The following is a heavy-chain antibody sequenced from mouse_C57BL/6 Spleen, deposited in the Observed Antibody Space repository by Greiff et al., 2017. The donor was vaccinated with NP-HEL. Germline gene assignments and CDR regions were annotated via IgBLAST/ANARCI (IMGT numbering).Heavy chain of an antibody. J-gene: IGHJ2*01. Sequence: EVQVEESGGGLVQPGGSMKLSCAASGFTFSDAWMDWVRQSPEKGLEWVAEIRNKANNHETYYAVSVKGRFTISRDDSKSSVYLQMNSLRAEDTGIYYCTRPRGSYEGYFDYWGQGTTLTVSS. V-gene: IGHV6-6*01. CDR1: GFTFSDAW. CDR2: IRNKANNHET. CDR3: TRPRGSYEGYFDY. D-gene: IGHD1-1*02.